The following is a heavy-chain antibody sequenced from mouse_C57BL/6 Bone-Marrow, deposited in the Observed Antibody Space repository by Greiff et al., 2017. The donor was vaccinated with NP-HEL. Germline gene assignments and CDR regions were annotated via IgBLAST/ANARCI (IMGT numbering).Heavy chain of an antibody. CDR3: ARIDYDDYYAMDY. CDR1: GYTLTSYW. V-gene: IGHV1-55*01. J-gene: IGHJ4*01. Sequence: VQLQQPGAELVKPGASVKMSCKASGYTLTSYWITWVKQRPGQGLEWIGDIYPGSGSTNYNEKFKSKATLTVDTSSSTAYMQLSSLTSEDSAVYYCARIDYDDYYAMDYWGQGTSVTVSS. CDR2: IYPGSGST. D-gene: IGHD2-4*01.